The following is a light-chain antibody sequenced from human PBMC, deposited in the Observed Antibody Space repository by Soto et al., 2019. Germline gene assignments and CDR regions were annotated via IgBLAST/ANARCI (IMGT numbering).Light chain of an antibody. V-gene: IGKV1-33*01. J-gene: IGKJ1*01. CDR2: DAS. CDR1: QDISNY. CDR3: QQYET. Sequence: IQMTQSPSSLSASVGDRVTITCQASQDISNYLNWYQQKPGKAPKLLIYDASNLETGVPSRFSGSGSGTDFTFTISSLQPEDIATYYCQQYETFGQGTKVDIK.